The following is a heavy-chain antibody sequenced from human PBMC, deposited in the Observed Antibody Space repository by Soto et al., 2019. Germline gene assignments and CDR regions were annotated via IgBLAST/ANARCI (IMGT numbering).Heavy chain of an antibody. CDR1: GASIGSSDSS. J-gene: IGHJ4*02. Sequence: QVQLQESGPGLVKPSQTLSLTCTVSGASIGSSDSSWTWIRQHPGKGLEWIGYISYSGSTNYNPSLKSRVTISVDTSKNQFSLRLTSVTAADTAVYYCCSKGLWGQGTLVTVSS. CDR2: ISYSGST. V-gene: IGHV4-31*03. CDR3: CSKGL.